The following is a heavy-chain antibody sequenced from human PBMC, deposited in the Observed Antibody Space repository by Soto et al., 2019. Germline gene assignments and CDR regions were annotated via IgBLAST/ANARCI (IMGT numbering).Heavy chain of an antibody. V-gene: IGHV4-34*01. J-gene: IGHJ6*04. CDR2: INHSGST. CDR1: GGSFSGYY. D-gene: IGHD3-3*01. Sequence: SETLSLTCAVYGGSFSGYYWSWIRQPPGKGLEWIGEINHSGSTNYNPSLKSRVTISVDRSKNQFSLKLSSVTAADTAVYYCARGLLKAIFGEVGVWGKGTTVTVSS. CDR3: ARGLLKAIFGEVGV.